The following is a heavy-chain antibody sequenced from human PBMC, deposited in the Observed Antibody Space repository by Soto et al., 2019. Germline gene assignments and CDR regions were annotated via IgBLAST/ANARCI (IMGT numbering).Heavy chain of an antibody. CDR3: ARGPFGGISGGDF. J-gene: IGHJ4*02. Sequence: QVQLVESGGGVVQPGRSLRLSCAASGFIFSSYGMHWVRQAPGKGLEWVAIIWHDGSSAYYADSVKGRFTISRDNSRNILHLDMNRLRVDDTAVYYCARGPFGGISGGDFWGQGTLVTVSS. CDR2: IWHDGSSA. D-gene: IGHD3-16*01. V-gene: IGHV3-33*01. CDR1: GFIFSSYG.